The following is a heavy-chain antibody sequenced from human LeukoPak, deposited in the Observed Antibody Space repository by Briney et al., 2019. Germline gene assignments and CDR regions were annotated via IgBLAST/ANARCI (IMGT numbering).Heavy chain of an antibody. CDR1: GDTFTSYY. CDR3: ARVHKNYCSSTSCYKLAIDY. V-gene: IGHV1-46*01. CDR2: INPHADST. J-gene: IGHJ4*02. D-gene: IGHD2-2*02. Sequence: GASVKVSCKASGDTFTSYYIHWMRQAPGQGLEWMGIINPHADSTTYAQKFQGRVTMTRDMSTSTVYMELSSLRSEDTAVYYCARVHKNYCSSTSCYKLAIDYWGQGTLVTVSS.